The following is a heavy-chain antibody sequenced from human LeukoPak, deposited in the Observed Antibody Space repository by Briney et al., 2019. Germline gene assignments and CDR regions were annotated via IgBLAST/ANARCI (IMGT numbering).Heavy chain of an antibody. CDR1: GGSFSGYY. CDR2: IYYSGST. D-gene: IGHD6-25*01. J-gene: IGHJ4*02. Sequence: SETLSLTCAVYGGSFSGYYWSWIRQPPGKGPEWIASIYYSGSTYYNPSLKSRVTISVDTSKNQFSLKLSSVTAADTAVYYCARRRLQDYFDYWGQGTLVTVSS. CDR3: ARRRLQDYFDY. V-gene: IGHV4-34*01.